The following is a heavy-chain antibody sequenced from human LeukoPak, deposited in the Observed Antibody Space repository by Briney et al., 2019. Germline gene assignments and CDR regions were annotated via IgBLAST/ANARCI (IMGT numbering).Heavy chain of an antibody. D-gene: IGHD2-21*01. CDR1: GGSISSDTYY. V-gene: IGHV4-30-2*01. J-gene: IGHJ4*02. CDR3: ARGTYCGGSCYSGTEY. CDR2: ISHSGSN. Sequence: SETLSLTCSVSGGSISSDTYYWTWIRQPPGEGLEGIGYISHSGSNSYNPSLNSRVTISADRSKNQFSLNLNSVTAADTAVYYCARGTYCGGSCYSGTEYWGQGTPVTVSS.